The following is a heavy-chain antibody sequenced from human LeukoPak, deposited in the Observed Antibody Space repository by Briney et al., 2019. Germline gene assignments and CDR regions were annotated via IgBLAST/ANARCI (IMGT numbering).Heavy chain of an antibody. CDR3: ARRSRTSSLVDTAMDWYFDL. Sequence: GGSLRLSCAASGFTFSTYAMSWVRQAPGKGLEWVSGINWNGGSTGYADSVKGRFTISRDNAKNSLYLQMNSLKAEDTALYHCARRSRTSSLVDTAMDWYFDLWGRGTLVTVSS. CDR1: GFTFSTYA. CDR2: INWNGGST. D-gene: IGHD5-18*01. J-gene: IGHJ2*01. V-gene: IGHV3-20*01.